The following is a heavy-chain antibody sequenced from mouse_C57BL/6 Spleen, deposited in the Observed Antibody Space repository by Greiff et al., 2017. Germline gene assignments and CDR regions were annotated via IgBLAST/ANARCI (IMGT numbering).Heavy chain of an antibody. V-gene: IGHV1-52*01. CDR2: IDPSDSAT. J-gene: IGHJ1*03. CDR3: ARNGYGRPIYWYFDV. D-gene: IGHD1-2*01. CDR1: GYTFTSYW. Sequence: QVQLQQPGAELVRPGSSVKLSCKASGYTFTSYWMHWVKQRPIQGLEWIGNIDPSDSATHYNQKFKDKATLTVDQSSSTAYMQLSSLTSEDSAVYYCARNGYGRPIYWYFDVWGTGTTVTVSS.